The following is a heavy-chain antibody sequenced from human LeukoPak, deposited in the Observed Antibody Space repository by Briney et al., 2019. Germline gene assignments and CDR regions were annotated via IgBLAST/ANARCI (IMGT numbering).Heavy chain of an antibody. CDR1: GFTFSSYS. CDR2: IYHSGST. Sequence: GSLRLSCAASGFTFSSYSMNWVRQPPGKGLEWIGSIYHSGSTYYNPSLKSRVTISVDTSKNQFSLKLSSVTAADTAVYYCAGFVYGSSSAAWFDPWGQGTLVTVSS. D-gene: IGHD6-13*01. J-gene: IGHJ5*02. V-gene: IGHV4-38-2*01. CDR3: AGFVYGSSSAAWFDP.